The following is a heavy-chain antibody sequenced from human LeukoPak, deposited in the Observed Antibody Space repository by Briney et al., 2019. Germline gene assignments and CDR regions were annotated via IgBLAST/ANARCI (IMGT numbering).Heavy chain of an antibody. Sequence: SVKVSCKASGGTFSSYAISWVRQAPGQGLEWMGRIIPIFGIANYAQKFQGRVTITADKSTSTAYMELSSLRSEDTAVYYCARDSGYGSGSYYSSGFDPRGQGTLVTVSS. CDR3: ARDSGYGSGSYYSSGFDP. D-gene: IGHD3-10*01. CDR1: GGTFSSYA. J-gene: IGHJ5*02. V-gene: IGHV1-69*04. CDR2: IIPIFGIA.